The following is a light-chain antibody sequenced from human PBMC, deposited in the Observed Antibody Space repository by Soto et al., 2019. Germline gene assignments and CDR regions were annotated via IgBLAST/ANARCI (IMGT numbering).Light chain of an antibody. J-gene: IGKJ1*01. CDR1: QAISTN. CDR3: QQYTNWPRT. CDR2: GAF. Sequence: EIVKTQSPATLSVSPGERVTLSCRASQAISTNLAWYQQKPGQSPRLLIYGAFGRATGVPARFAGSGSGTEFTLTISSLQSEDFAIYYCQQYTNWPRTFGLGTKLEVK. V-gene: IGKV3-15*01.